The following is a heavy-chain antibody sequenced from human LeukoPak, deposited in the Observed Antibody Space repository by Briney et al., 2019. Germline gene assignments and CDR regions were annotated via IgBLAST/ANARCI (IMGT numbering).Heavy chain of an antibody. V-gene: IGHV4-59*11. CDR2: ISYIGTT. Sequence: SETLSLTCAVSGDSFSSLYWTWIRQPPGRGLEWIGYISYIGTTNYNPSPKSRVTISIDTSKNQFSLKLSSVTTADTAVYYCARDLVTVTKGFDIWGLGTMVSVSS. CDR1: GDSFSSLY. CDR3: ARDLVTVTKGFDI. D-gene: IGHD4-17*01. J-gene: IGHJ3*02.